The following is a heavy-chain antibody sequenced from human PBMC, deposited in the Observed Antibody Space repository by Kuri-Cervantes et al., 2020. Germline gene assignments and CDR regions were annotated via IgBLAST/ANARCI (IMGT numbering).Heavy chain of an antibody. D-gene: IGHD3-9*01. CDR1: GGSISSGGYY. V-gene: IGHV4-31*11. CDR2: IYYSGST. CDR3: ARQKLELRYFDWLLVPNYFDY. J-gene: IGHJ4*02. Sequence: LRLSCAVSGGSISSGGYYWSWIRQHPGKGLEWIGYIYYSGSTYYNPSLKSRVTISVDTSKNQFSLKLSSVTAADTAVYYCARQKLELRYFDWLLVPNYFDYWGQGTLVTVSS.